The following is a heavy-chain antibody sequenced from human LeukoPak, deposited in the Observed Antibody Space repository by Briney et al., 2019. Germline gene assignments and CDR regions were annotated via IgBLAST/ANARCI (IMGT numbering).Heavy chain of an antibody. CDR1: GFTFSSYG. CDR3: ARVGYCSSTSCHGFED. CDR2: IKQDGSEK. V-gene: IGHV3-7*01. J-gene: IGHJ4*02. D-gene: IGHD2-2*01. Sequence: SGGSLRLSCAASGFTFSSYGMSWVRQAPGKGLEWVANIKQDGSEKYYVDSVKGRFTISRDNAKNSLYLQMNSLRAEDTAVYYCARVGYCSSTSCHGFEDWGQGTLVTVSS.